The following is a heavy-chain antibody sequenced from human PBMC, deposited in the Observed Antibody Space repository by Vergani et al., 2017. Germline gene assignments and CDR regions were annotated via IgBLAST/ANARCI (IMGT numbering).Heavy chain of an antibody. V-gene: IGHV4-31*03. CDR3: ARGVSRYYDFWSGYSVFDP. CDR1: GGSISSGGYY. D-gene: IGHD3-3*01. J-gene: IGHJ5*02. Sequence: QVQLPESGPGLVKPSQTLSLTCTVSGGSISSGGYYWSWIRQHPGKGLEWIGYIYYSGSTYYNPSLKSRVTISVDTSKNQFSLKLSSVTAADTAVYYCARGVSRYYDFWSGYSVFDPWGQGTLVTVSS. CDR2: IYYSGST.